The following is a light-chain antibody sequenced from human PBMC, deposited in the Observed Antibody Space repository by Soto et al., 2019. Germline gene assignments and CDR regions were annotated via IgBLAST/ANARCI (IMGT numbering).Light chain of an antibody. CDR1: SGHSSYA. CDR2: LNSDGSH. V-gene: IGLV4-69*01. Sequence: QSVLTQSPSASASLGASVKLTCTLSSGHSSYAIAWHQQQPEKGPRYLMKLNSDGSHSKGDGIPDRFSGSSSGAERYLAISSLQSEDEADYYCQTWSTGILVFGGGTQLTVL. CDR3: QTWSTGILV. J-gene: IGLJ2*01.